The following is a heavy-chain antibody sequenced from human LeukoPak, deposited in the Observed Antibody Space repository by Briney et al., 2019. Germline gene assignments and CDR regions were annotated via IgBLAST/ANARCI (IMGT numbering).Heavy chain of an antibody. Sequence: GGSLRLSCAASGFTFSSYAMSWVRQAPGKGLEWVSAISGSGGSTYYADSVKGRFTISRDNSKNTLYLQMNSLRAEDTAVYYCAKATYYYDSSGYSPGDYWGQGTLVTVSS. V-gene: IGHV3-23*01. D-gene: IGHD3-22*01. CDR1: GFTFSSYA. CDR3: AKATYYYDSSGYSPGDY. CDR2: ISGSGGST. J-gene: IGHJ4*02.